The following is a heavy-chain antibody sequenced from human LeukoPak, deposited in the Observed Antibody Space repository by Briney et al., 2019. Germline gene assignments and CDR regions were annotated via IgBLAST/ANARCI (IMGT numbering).Heavy chain of an antibody. CDR1: GYTFTYND. V-gene: IGHV1-8*01. Sequence: GASVKVSCKASGYTFTYNDINWVRQATGQGLEWMGWMNPGTANTGYSQKFQGRLAMTADTSINTAYMESSGLTSEDTAVYYCARGRAAADWGQGTLVTVSS. CDR3: ARGRAAAD. J-gene: IGHJ4*02. D-gene: IGHD2-15*01. CDR2: MNPGTANT.